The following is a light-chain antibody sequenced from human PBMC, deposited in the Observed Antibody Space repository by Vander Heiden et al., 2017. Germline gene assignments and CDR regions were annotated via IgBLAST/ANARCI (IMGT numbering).Light chain of an antibody. CDR1: QGISSY. CDR2: AAS. J-gene: IGKJ1*01. CDR3: QQYYSYPPWT. Sequence: AIRMTQSPPSLPASTGDSVTITCRASQGISSYLAWYQQKPGKAPKLLIYAASTFQSGVPSRFSGSGSGTDFTLTISCLQSEDFATYYCQQYYSYPPWTFGQGTKVEIK. V-gene: IGKV1-8*01.